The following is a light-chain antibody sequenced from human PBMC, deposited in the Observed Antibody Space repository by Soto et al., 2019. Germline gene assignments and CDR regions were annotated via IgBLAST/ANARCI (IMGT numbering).Light chain of an antibody. CDR1: SSDVGGYNY. V-gene: IGLV2-14*01. CDR3: SSYTRSSTVV. J-gene: IGLJ2*01. CDR2: EVS. Sequence: SALTQPASVSGSPGQSITISCTGTSSDVGGYNYVSWYQQHPGKAPKLMIYEVSNRPSGVSNRFSGSKSGNTASLTISGLQAEDEADYYCSSYTRSSTVVFGGGTKLTVL.